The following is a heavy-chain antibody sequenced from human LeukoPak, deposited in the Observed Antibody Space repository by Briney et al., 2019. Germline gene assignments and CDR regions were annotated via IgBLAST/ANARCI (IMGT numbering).Heavy chain of an antibody. V-gene: IGHV3-74*03. J-gene: IGHJ6*02. D-gene: IGHD3-10*01. CDR3: AKEYYSSGNYYYGMDV. Sequence: GGSLRLSCAASGFTFSSDWMHWVRQAPGKGLVWLSRIKNDGSITTYADSVKGRFTISRDNAKNTLYLQMNSLRAEDTAVYYCAKEYYSSGNYYYGMDVWGQGTTVTVSS. CDR2: IKNDGSIT. CDR1: GFTFSSDW.